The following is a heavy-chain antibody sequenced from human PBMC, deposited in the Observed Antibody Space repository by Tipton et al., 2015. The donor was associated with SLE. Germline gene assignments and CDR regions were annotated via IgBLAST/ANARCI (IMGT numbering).Heavy chain of an antibody. CDR2: INWNGGST. V-gene: IGHV3-20*04. Sequence: SLRLPCAASGFTFDDYGMSWVRQALGKGLEWVSGINWNGGSTGYADSVKGRFTISRDNAKNSLYLQMNSLRTEDTVLYYCAREGYCSSTSCYTGYFDLWGRGTLVTVSS. D-gene: IGHD2-2*02. CDR3: AREGYCSSTSCYTGYFDL. J-gene: IGHJ2*01. CDR1: GFTFDDYG.